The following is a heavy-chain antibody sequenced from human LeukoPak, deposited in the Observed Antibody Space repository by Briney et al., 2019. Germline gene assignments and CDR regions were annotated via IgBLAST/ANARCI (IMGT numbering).Heavy chain of an antibody. CDR1: GFTFSSYG. CDR2: IRYDGSNK. Sequence: GGSLRLSCAASGFTFSSYGMHWVRQAPGKGLEWVAFIRYDGSNKYYADSVKGRFTISRDNSKNALYLQMNSLRAEDTAVYYCAKPEGNDFWSGYYGYFDYWGQGTLVTVSS. D-gene: IGHD3-3*01. CDR3: AKPEGNDFWSGYYGYFDY. V-gene: IGHV3-30*02. J-gene: IGHJ4*02.